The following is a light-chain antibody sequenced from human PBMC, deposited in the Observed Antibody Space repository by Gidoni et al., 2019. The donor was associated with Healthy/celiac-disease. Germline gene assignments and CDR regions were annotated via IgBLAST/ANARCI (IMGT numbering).Light chain of an antibody. J-gene: IGLJ3*02. V-gene: IGLV2-14*01. CDR1: SSDVGGYNY. Sequence: QSALTQPASVSGSPGQSLTISCTGTSSDVGGYNYVSWYQQHPGKAPKLMIYEVSNRPSGVSNRFSGSKSGNTASLTISGLQAEDDADYYCSSYTSSSTRVFGGGTKLTVL. CDR3: SSYTSSSTRV. CDR2: EVS.